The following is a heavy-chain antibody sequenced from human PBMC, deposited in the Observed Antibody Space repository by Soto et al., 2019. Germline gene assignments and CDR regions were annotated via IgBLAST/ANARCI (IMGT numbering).Heavy chain of an antibody. CDR1: GFTFSSYA. V-gene: IGHV3-23*01. Sequence: LRLSCAASGFTFSSYAMSWVRQAPGKGLEWVSAISGSGGSTYYADSVKGRFTISRDNSKNTLYLQMNSLRAEDTAVYYCAKDGEGYCSGGSCYVGEYFQHWGQGTLVTVSS. J-gene: IGHJ1*01. D-gene: IGHD2-15*01. CDR3: AKDGEGYCSGGSCYVGEYFQH. CDR2: ISGSGGST.